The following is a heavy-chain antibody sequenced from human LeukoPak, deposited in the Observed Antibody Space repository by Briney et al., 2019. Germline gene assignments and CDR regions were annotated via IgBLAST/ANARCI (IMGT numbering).Heavy chain of an antibody. Sequence: SETLSLTCAVYGGSFSGYYWSWIRQPPGKGLEWIGEINHSGSTNYNPSLKSRVTISVDTSKNQFSLKLNSVTAADTAVYYCARGDYYDSSVKNWGQGTLVTVSS. CDR3: ARGDYYDSSVKN. J-gene: IGHJ4*02. V-gene: IGHV4-34*01. CDR1: GGSFSGYY. D-gene: IGHD3-22*01. CDR2: INHSGST.